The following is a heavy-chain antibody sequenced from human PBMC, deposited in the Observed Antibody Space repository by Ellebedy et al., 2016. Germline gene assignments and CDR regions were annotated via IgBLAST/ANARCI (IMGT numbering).Heavy chain of an antibody. CDR3: ARTSGYSSGPNWFDP. V-gene: IGHV3-48*01. CDR2: ISSSSSTI. CDR1: GFTFSSYS. D-gene: IGHD6-19*01. Sequence: GESLKISCAASGFTFSSYSMNWVRQAPGKGLEWVSSISSSSSTIYYADSVKGRFTISRDNAKNSLYLQMNSLRAEDTAVYYCARTSGYSSGPNWFDPWGQGTLVTVSS. J-gene: IGHJ5*02.